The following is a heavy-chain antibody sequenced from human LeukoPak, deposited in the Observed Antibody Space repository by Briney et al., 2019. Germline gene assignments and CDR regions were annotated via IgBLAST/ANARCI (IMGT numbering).Heavy chain of an antibody. CDR1: GGSISSGGYS. CDR3: VRGRDWAFDY. J-gene: IGHJ4*02. V-gene: IGHV4-30-2*01. Sequence: SQTLSLTCAVSGGSISSGGYSWSWIRQPPGKGLEWIGYIYHSGSTYYNPSLKSRVTISVDRSKNQFSLKLSSVTAADTAVYYCVRGRDWAFDYWGQGTLVTVSS. CDR2: IYHSGST. D-gene: IGHD2-21*01.